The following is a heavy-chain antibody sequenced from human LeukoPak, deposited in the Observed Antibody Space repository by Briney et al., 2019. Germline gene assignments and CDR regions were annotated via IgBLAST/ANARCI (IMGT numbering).Heavy chain of an antibody. J-gene: IGHJ4*02. CDR2: ISSNGGST. D-gene: IGHD6-19*01. CDR1: GSTFSSYA. V-gene: IGHV3-64*01. CDR3: ARSAEEYSSGWYYFDY. Sequence: GGPLRLSCAASGSTFSSYAMHSVRQAPGKGLEYVSAISSNGGSTYYANSVKGRFTISRDNSKNTLYLQMGSLRAEDMAVYYCARSAEEYSSGWYYFDYWGQGTLVTVSS.